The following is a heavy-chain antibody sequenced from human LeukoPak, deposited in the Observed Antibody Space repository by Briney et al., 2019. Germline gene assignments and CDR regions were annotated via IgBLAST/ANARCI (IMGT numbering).Heavy chain of an antibody. J-gene: IGHJ5*02. V-gene: IGHV3-48*01. CDR1: GLTFSGYA. Sequence: PGGSLRLSCAASGLTFSGYAMTWVRQAPGKGLEWVSYISSSSSTIYYADSVKGRFTISRDNAKNSLYLQMNSLRAEDTAVYYCARDLGGDQLGKFDPWGQGTLVTVSS. CDR3: ARDLGGDQLGKFDP. CDR2: ISSSSSTI. D-gene: IGHD7-27*01.